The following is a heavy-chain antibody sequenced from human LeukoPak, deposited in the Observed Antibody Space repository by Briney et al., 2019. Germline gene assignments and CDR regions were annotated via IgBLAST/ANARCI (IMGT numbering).Heavy chain of an antibody. V-gene: IGHV3-30-3*02. D-gene: IGHD2-2*01. Sequence: GGSLRLSCAASGFTFSSYAMHWVRQAPGKGLEWVAVISYDGSNKYYADSVKGRFTISRDNSKNTLYLQMNSLRAEDTAVYYCAKCDLGYCSSTSCPYPDYWGQGTLVTVSS. CDR1: GFTFSSYA. CDR3: AKCDLGYCSSTSCPYPDY. CDR2: ISYDGSNK. J-gene: IGHJ4*02.